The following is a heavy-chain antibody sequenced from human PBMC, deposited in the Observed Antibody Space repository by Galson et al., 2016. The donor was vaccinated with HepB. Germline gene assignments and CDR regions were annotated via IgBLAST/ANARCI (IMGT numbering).Heavy chain of an antibody. D-gene: IGHD1-26*01. CDR3: ARGDRVARSLFLY. Sequence: SLRLSCATSGFIFDNYALHWVRQAPGKGLEWVAIIWHDGSQKYYADSVKGRFTISRDNSKNMLYLQMNSLRAADTAVYYCARGDRVARSLFLYWGQGTLVTVSS. CDR1: GFIFDNYA. J-gene: IGHJ4*02. V-gene: IGHV3-33*01. CDR2: IWHDGSQK.